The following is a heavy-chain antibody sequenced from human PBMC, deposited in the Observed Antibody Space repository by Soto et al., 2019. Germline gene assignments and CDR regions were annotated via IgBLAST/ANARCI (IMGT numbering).Heavy chain of an antibody. CDR2: ISTYNGNT. CDR3: ARDNGQWLVSD. D-gene: IGHD6-19*01. V-gene: IGHV1-18*01. CDR1: GYIFTSYG. J-gene: IGHJ1*01. Sequence: QVQLVQSGAEVKKPGASVKVSCKASGYIFTSYGISWVRQAPGQGLEWMGRISTYNGNTKYAQKLQGRVTMTTDTSASIAYMELRSLRSDDTAVYYGARDNGQWLVSDWVQGTLVTVSS.